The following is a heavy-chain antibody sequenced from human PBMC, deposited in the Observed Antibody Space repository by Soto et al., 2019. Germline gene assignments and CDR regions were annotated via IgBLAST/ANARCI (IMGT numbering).Heavy chain of an antibody. V-gene: IGHV3-72*01. CDR3: SRVDPSANSPDY. D-gene: IGHD2-15*01. CDR2: SRHRVNNLST. Sequence: VQVEESGGGLVLPGGSLRLSCTVSADSEFSFSDQYMDWVRQAPGKGLEWVGRSRHRVNNLSTAYAASVQGRFTISKDESKNTVYLQMHSLKTADTAVDYCSRVDPSANSPDYWGQGTLVTVSS. CDR1: EFSFSDQY. J-gene: IGHJ4*02.